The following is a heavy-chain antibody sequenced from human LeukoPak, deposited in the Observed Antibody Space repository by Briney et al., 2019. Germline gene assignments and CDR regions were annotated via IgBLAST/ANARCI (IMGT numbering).Heavy chain of an antibody. CDR1: GFTFSSYP. V-gene: IGHV3-23*01. Sequence: GGSLRLSCAASGFTFSSYPMTWVRQAPGKGPEWVSFISDSGGITYYADSVKGRFTISRDNSKNTLYLQMNSLRAEDTAVYYCARNTQYSGYYDCWGQGTLVAVSS. J-gene: IGHJ4*02. CDR3: ARNTQYSGYYDC. CDR2: ISDSGGIT. D-gene: IGHD6-6*01.